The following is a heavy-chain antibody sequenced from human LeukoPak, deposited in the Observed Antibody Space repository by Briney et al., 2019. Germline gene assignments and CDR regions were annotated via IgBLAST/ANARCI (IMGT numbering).Heavy chain of an antibody. CDR3: EKESAAGPFDY. V-gene: IGHV3-9*01. CDR2: ISWNSGSI. J-gene: IGHJ4*02. CDR1: GFTFDDYA. D-gene: IGHD6-25*01. Sequence: GGSLRLSCAASGFTFDDYAVHWVRQAPGKGLEWVSGISWNSGSIGYADSVKGRFTISRDNAKNSLYLQMNSLRAEDTALYYCEKESAAGPFDYWGQETLVTVSS.